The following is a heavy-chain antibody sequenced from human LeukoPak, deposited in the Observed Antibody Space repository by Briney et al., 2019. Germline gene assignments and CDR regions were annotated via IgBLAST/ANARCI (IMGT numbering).Heavy chain of an antibody. Sequence: SETLSLTCTVSGCSISSYYWGWIRQPAGKGLEWIGRIYSSGSTNYNPSLKSRVTMSVDTSKSQFSLKLSSVTAADTAVYYCARGGTSVEYSSSGFQHWGQGTLVTVSS. D-gene: IGHD6-6*01. CDR1: GCSISSYY. CDR2: IYSSGST. V-gene: IGHV4-4*07. J-gene: IGHJ1*01. CDR3: ARGGTSVEYSSSGFQH.